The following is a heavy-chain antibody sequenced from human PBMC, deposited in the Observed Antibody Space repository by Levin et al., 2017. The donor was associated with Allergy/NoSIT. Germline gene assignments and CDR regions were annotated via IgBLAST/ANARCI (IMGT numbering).Heavy chain of an antibody. V-gene: IGHV3-53*01. D-gene: IGHD6-6*01. CDR1: GFTVSSNY. Sequence: PSETLSLTCAASGFTVSSNYMSWVRQAPGKGLEWVSVIYSGGSTYYADSVKGRFTISRDNSKNTLYLQMNSLRAEDTAVYYCARGGIAARLNWFDPWGQGTLVTVSS. CDR3: ARGGIAARLNWFDP. CDR2: IYSGGST. J-gene: IGHJ5*02.